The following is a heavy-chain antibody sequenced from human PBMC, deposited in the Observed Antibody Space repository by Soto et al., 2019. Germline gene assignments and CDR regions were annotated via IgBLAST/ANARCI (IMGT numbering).Heavy chain of an antibody. CDR3: ARGDHSSSWYYYYYGMDV. CDR1: GGTFSGYY. J-gene: IGHJ6*02. D-gene: IGHD6-13*01. CDR2: INPNSGGT. Sequence: ASVKVSCKASGGTFSGYYMHWVRQAPGQGLEWMGWINPNSGGTNYAQKFQGWVTMTRDTSISTAYMELSRLRSDDTAVYYCARGDHSSSWYYYYYGMDVWGQGTTVTVSS. V-gene: IGHV1-2*04.